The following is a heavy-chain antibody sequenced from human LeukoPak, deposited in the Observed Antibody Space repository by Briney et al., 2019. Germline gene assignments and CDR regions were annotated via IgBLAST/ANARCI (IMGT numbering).Heavy chain of an antibody. D-gene: IGHD6-13*01. CDR3: ARDLGIAAAVRAHRNPGDDAFDI. Sequence: PSQTLSLTCAVSGGSISSGGYSWSWIRQPPGKGLEWIGYIYYSGSTYYNPSLKSRVTISVDTSKNQFSLKLSSVTAADTAVYYCARDLGIAAAVRAHRNPGDDAFDIWGQGTMVTVSS. J-gene: IGHJ3*02. CDR1: GGSISSGGYS. V-gene: IGHV4-30-4*07. CDR2: IYYSGST.